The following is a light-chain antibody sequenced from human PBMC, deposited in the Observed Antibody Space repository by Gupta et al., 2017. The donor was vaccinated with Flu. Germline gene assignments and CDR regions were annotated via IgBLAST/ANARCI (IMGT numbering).Light chain of an antibody. J-gene: IGKJ1*01. CDR2: KAS. CDR3: QQDNSYWT. Sequence: DIQMTQSPSTLSASVGDRVTITCRASQSISSWLAWYQQKPGKAPKLLIYKASSVESGVPSRFSGSGAGKEFTLTSSRLQPDDCANYYCQQDNSYWTFGQGTKVEIK. CDR1: QSISSW. V-gene: IGKV1-5*03.